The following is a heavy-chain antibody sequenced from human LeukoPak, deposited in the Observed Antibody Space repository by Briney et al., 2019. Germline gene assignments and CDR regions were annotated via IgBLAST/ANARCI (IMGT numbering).Heavy chain of an antibody. CDR2: IWTDGSNK. CDR1: EFTFSSYA. V-gene: IGHV3-33*06. Sequence: GRSLRLSCAASEFTFSSYAMHWVRQAPGKGLEWVAVIWTDGSNKYYADSVKGRFTISRDNSKNMLYLQMNNLRGEDTAVYYCAKVVGEHTSDYWGQGTLVTVSS. CDR3: AKVVGEHTSDY. J-gene: IGHJ4*02. D-gene: IGHD1-26*01.